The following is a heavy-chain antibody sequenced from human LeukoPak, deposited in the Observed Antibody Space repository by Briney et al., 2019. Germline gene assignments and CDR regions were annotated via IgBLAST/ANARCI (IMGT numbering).Heavy chain of an antibody. D-gene: IGHD3-22*01. CDR1: GGSISSGGYY. V-gene: IGHV4-31*03. Sequence: SETLSLTCTVSGGSISSGGYYWSWIRQHPGKGLEWIRYIYYSGSTYYNPSLKSRVTISVDTSKNQFSLKLSSVTAADTAVYYCARANDNYYDSSGFDYWRQGTLVTVSS. CDR2: IYYSGST. J-gene: IGHJ4*02. CDR3: ARANDNYYDSSGFDY.